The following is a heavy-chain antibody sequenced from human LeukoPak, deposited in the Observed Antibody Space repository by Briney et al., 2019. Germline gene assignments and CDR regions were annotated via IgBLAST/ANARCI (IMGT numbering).Heavy chain of an antibody. CDR2: INPNSGGT. Sequence: ASVKVSCKASGYTFTGYYMHWVRQAPGQGLEWMGWINPNSGGTNYAQKFQGRVTMTRDTSISTAYMELSRLRSDDTAVYYCARPPPAITAAGTSFPNWYFDLWGRGTLVTVSS. V-gene: IGHV1-2*02. CDR1: GYTFTGYY. D-gene: IGHD6-13*01. J-gene: IGHJ2*01. CDR3: ARPPPAITAAGTSFPNWYFDL.